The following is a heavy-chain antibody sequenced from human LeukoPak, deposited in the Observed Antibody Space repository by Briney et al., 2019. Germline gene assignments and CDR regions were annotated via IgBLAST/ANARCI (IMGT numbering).Heavy chain of an antibody. CDR2: IWYDGSNK. D-gene: IGHD2-2*02. CDR3: AREGRGPAAIFGWDYGVDV. Sequence: GGSLRLSCAASGFTFSSYGMPWVRQAPGKGLEWVAVIWYDGSNKYYADSVKGRFTIPRDNSKNTLYLQMNSLRAEDTAVYYCAREGRGPAAIFGWDYGVDVWGQGTTVTVSS. CDR1: GFTFSSYG. V-gene: IGHV3-33*08. J-gene: IGHJ6*02.